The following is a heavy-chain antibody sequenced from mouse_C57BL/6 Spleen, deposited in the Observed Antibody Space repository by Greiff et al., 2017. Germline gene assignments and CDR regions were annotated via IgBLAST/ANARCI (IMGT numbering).Heavy chain of an antibody. Sequence: EVQLQQSGPELVKPGASVKMSCKASGYTFTDYNMHWVKQSHGKSLEWIGYINPNNGGTSYNQKFKGKATLTVNKSSSTAYMELRSLTSEDSAVYYCARISNYVWYFDVWGTGTTVTVSS. CDR3: ARISNYVWYFDV. CDR2: INPNNGGT. D-gene: IGHD2-5*01. CDR1: GYTFTDYN. V-gene: IGHV1-22*01. J-gene: IGHJ1*03.